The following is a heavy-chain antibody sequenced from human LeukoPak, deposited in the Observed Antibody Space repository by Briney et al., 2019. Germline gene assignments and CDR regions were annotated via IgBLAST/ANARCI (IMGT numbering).Heavy chain of an antibody. CDR2: INTNTGNP. CDR3: ARSDSAPHYGSGSYSYYYYFMDV. J-gene: IGHJ6*03. V-gene: IGHV7-4-1*02. D-gene: IGHD3-10*01. CDR1: GYTLTRHA. Sequence: ASVKVSCKASGYTLTRHAMNWVRQAPGQGLEWMGWINTNTGNPTYAQDFTGRFVFSLDTSVSTAYLQISSLKAEDTAVYYCARSDSAPHYGSGSYSYYYYFMDVWGKGTTVTVSS.